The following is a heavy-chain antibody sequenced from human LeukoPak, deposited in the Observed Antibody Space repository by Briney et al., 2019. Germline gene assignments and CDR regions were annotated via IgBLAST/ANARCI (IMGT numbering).Heavy chain of an antibody. D-gene: IGHD6-6*01. CDR2: INHSGST. J-gene: IGHJ5*02. CDR3: ARGVRWFDP. Sequence: SETLSLTCAVYGGSFGGNYWTWIRQPPGKGLEWIGEINHSGSTNYNPSLKSRVTISVDTSKNQFSLKLSSVTAADTAVYYCARGVRWFDPWGQGTLVTVSS. CDR1: GGSFGGNY. V-gene: IGHV4-34*01.